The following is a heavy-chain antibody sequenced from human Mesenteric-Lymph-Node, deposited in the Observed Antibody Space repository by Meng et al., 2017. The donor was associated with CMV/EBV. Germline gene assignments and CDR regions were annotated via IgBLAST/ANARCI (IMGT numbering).Heavy chain of an antibody. CDR2: ISASGGSR. V-gene: IGHV3-23*01. J-gene: IGHJ4*02. CDR1: GFNFLNYA. Sequence: EVQLLESGGGLAQPGGSLRVSCAVSGFNFLNYAMTWVRQAPGKGLEWVSTISASGGSRYYADSVQGRFSVPRDNYKNTLYLQMNSLRAEDTAVYYCAKDPEGYWGQGTLVTVSS. CDR3: AKDPEGY.